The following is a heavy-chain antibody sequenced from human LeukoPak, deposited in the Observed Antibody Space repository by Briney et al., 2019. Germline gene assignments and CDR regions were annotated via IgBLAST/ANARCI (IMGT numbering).Heavy chain of an antibody. Sequence: GGSLRLSCAGSGFSFSSYGMHWVRQAPGKGLEWMAFIRSDGSNKYYADSVKGRFTISRDNSKNTSYLQMNSLRAEDTAVYYCARQGSGFAPKYYYYMDVWGKGTTVIVSS. D-gene: IGHD3-10*01. CDR3: ARQGSGFAPKYYYYMDV. J-gene: IGHJ6*03. V-gene: IGHV3-30*02. CDR2: IRSDGSNK. CDR1: GFSFSSYG.